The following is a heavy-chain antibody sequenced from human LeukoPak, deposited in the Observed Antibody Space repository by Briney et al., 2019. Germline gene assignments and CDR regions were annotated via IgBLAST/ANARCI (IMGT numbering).Heavy chain of an antibody. Sequence: PGGSLRLSCTASGFIPGDYGMSWVREAPGEGLGRVGFIRSKAYGGTMEYAASVKGRFTISRDDSKSIAYLQMKSLKTEDTGVYYCTRCSGYYSNWFDPWGQGTLVTVSS. CDR3: TRCSGYYSNWFDP. CDR1: GFIPGDYG. J-gene: IGHJ5*02. CDR2: IRSKAYGGTM. D-gene: IGHD3-22*01. V-gene: IGHV3-49*04.